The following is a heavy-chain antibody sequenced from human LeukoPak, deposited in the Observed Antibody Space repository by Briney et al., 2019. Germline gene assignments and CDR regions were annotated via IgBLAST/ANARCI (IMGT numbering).Heavy chain of an antibody. CDR2: ISAYNGNT. V-gene: IGHV1-18*01. J-gene: IGHJ4*02. CDR3: ARWPVVTPEDY. D-gene: IGHD4-23*01. Sequence: EASVKVSCKASGYTFTSYGISWVRQAPGQGLEWMGWISAYNGNTNHAQKLQGRLTMTTDTSTSTAYMELRSMRSDDTAVYYCARWPVVTPEDYWGQGTLVTVSS. CDR1: GYTFTSYG.